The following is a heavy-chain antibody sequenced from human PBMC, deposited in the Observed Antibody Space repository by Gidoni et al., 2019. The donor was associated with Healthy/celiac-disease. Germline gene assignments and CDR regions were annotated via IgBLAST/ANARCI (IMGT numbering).Heavy chain of an antibody. V-gene: IGHV4-4*07. CDR2: IYTSGST. CDR3: RAGKYYYYYGMDV. J-gene: IGHJ6*02. D-gene: IGHD6-19*01. Sequence: QVQLQESGPGLVKPSETLSLTCTVSGGSISSSYWSWIRQPAGKGLEWIGRIYTSGSTNYNPSLKSRVTMSVYTSKNQFSLKLISVTAADTAVYYCRAGKYYYYYGMDVWGQGTTVTVSS. CDR1: GGSISSSY.